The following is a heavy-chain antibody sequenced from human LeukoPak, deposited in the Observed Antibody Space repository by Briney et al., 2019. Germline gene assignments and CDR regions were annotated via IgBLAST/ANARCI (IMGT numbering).Heavy chain of an antibody. CDR1: GFTFSSYA. Sequence: PGGSLRLSCTASGFTFSSYAMYWVRQAPGKGLEWVSGIFGSGGSAHYADSVKGRFTISRDNSQNTLFLQMHSLRAEDTAVYYCAKKPATIKFPFDIWGQGTLVTVSP. V-gene: IGHV3-23*01. CDR2: IFGSGGSA. D-gene: IGHD5-24*01. J-gene: IGHJ4*02. CDR3: AKKPATIKFPFDI.